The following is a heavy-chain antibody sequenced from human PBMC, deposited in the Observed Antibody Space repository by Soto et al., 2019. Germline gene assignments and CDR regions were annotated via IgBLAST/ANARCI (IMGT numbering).Heavy chain of an antibody. V-gene: IGHV3-30-3*01. D-gene: IGHD1-26*01. CDR1: GVNFSGYA. Sequence: GALILPWAVSGVNFSGYAMHLVRQAPGKGLEWVAVISYDGSNKYYADSVKGRFTISRNNSKNTLYLQMNSLRAEDTAVYYCARDLVVGATTNYYYGMDGWGQGPTVTVSS. J-gene: IGHJ6*02. CDR3: ARDLVVGATTNYYYGMDG. CDR2: ISYDGSNK.